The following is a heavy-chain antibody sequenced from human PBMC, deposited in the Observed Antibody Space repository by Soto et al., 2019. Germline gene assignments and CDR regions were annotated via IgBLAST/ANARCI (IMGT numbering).Heavy chain of an antibody. CDR3: VPQPFMVGATRGYFDF. CDR1: GYNSKTYW. V-gene: IGHV5-51*01. J-gene: IGHJ4*02. D-gene: IGHD1-26*01. CDR2: IFPDDSDT. Sequence: GESLKISCQGSGYNSKTYWIGWVRQMPGKGLEWMGIIFPDDSDTTYSPSFEGRVTISADKSINFAYLEWRSLNTSDTAMYYCVPQPFMVGATRGYFDFWAQGTQVTVSS.